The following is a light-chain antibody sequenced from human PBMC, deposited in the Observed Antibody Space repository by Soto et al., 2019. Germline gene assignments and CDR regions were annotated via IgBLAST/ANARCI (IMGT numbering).Light chain of an antibody. CDR2: EVS. Sequence: QSVLTQPASVSGSPGQSITISCTGTSSDVGSYNLVSWYQQHPGKAPKLMIYEVSKRPSGVSNRFSGSKSGNTASLTISGLQAEHEADYYCCSYAGSSPHFYVFGTGTKVTVL. V-gene: IGLV2-23*02. J-gene: IGLJ1*01. CDR1: SSDVGSYNL. CDR3: CSYAGSSPHFYV.